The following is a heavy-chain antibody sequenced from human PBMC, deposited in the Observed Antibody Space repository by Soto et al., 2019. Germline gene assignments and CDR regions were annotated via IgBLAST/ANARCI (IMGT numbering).Heavy chain of an antibody. V-gene: IGHV1-58*01. CDR2: IVVGSGNT. Sequence: SVKVSCKPSGFTFTSSAVQWVRQARGQRLEWIGWIVVGSGNTNYAQKFQERVTITRDMSTSTAYMELSSLRSEDTAVYYCAADRDSSSPYGLDVWGKGTMVTVSS. J-gene: IGHJ6*04. D-gene: IGHD6-13*01. CDR3: AADRDSSSPYGLDV. CDR1: GFTFTSSA.